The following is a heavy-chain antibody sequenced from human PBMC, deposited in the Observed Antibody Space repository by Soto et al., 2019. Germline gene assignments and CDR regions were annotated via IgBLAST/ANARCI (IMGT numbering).Heavy chain of an antibody. J-gene: IGHJ5*02. Sequence: SETLSLTCTVSGGSISSYYWSWIRQPPGKGLEWIGYIYYSGSTYYNPSLKSRVTISVDTSKNQFSLKLSSVTAADTAVYYCARDLGGTRNNWFDPWGQGTLVTVSS. CDR2: IYYSGST. CDR3: ARDLGGTRNNWFDP. D-gene: IGHD2-15*01. V-gene: IGHV4-59*06. CDR1: GGSISSYY.